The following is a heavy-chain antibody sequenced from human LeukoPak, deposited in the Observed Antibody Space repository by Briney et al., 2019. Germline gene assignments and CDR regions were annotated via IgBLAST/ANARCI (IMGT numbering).Heavy chain of an antibody. CDR1: GFTFSSYA. Sequence: SGGSLRLSCSASGFTFSSYAMHWVRQAPGKGLEYVSAISSNGGSAYYADSVKGRFTISRDNAKNSLYLQMNSLRAEDTAVYYCARNWNWDYYFDYWGQGTLVTVSS. CDR3: ARNWNWDYYFDY. CDR2: ISSNGGSA. V-gene: IGHV3-64*04. J-gene: IGHJ4*02. D-gene: IGHD1-7*01.